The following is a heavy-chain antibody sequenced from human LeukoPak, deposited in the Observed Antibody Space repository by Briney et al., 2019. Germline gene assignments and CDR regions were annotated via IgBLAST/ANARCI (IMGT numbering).Heavy chain of an antibody. J-gene: IGHJ4*02. CDR3: ARHDGRGGATMGALDY. CDR2: IYYGGST. V-gene: IGHV4-39*01. D-gene: IGHD4/OR15-4a*01. CDR1: GGSISSSCYF. Sequence: SETLSLTCTVSGGSISSSCYFWGRIRQPPGTGLEWIGSIYYGGSTYYSPSLRSRVTISVDTSKNQFSLNLSSVTAADTAVYYCARHDGRGGATMGALDYWGQGTLVTVSS.